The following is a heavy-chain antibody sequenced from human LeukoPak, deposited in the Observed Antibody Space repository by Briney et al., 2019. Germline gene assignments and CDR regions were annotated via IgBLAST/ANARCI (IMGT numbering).Heavy chain of an antibody. V-gene: IGHV1-24*01. D-gene: IGHD1-7*01. CDR1: GYTLTELS. CDR2: FDPEDGET. CDR3: ATRGITGTTSLSY. Sequence: ASVKVSCKVSGYTLTELSMHWVRQAPGKGLEWMGGFDPEDGETIYAQKFQGRVTMTEDTSTDTAYMELSSLRFEDTAVYYCATRGITGTTSLSYWGQGTLVTVSS. J-gene: IGHJ4*02.